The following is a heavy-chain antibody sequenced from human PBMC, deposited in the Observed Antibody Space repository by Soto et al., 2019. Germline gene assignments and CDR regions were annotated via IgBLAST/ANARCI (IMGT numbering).Heavy chain of an antibody. J-gene: IGHJ4*02. D-gene: IGHD1-26*01. Sequence: GSLRLSCAASGFTFSSYAMHWVRQAPGKGLEWVAVISYDGSNKYYADSVKGRFTISRDNSKNTLYLQMNSLRAEDTAVYYCARDHGTESGRGYFDYWGQGTLVTVSS. V-gene: IGHV3-30*04. CDR2: ISYDGSNK. CDR1: GFTFSSYA. CDR3: ARDHGTESGRGYFDY.